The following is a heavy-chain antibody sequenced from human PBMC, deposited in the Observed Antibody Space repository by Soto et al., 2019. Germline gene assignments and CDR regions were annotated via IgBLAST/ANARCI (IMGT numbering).Heavy chain of an antibody. Sequence: GGSLRLSCAASGFIFSSFGMHWVRQAPGRGLEWVAHIWYDGSNTYYADSVKGRFTISRDNSRNTVYLQMNSLRAEDTAVYHCVRDLLGSGGHFDYWGQGTPVTVSS. D-gene: IGHD7-27*01. CDR3: VRDLLGSGGHFDY. CDR2: IWYDGSNT. CDR1: GFIFSSFG. J-gene: IGHJ4*02. V-gene: IGHV3-33*01.